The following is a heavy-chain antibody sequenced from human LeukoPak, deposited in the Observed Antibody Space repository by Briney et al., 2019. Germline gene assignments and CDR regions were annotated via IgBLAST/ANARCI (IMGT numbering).Heavy chain of an antibody. CDR1: GLIFDDYT. CDR2: ISRNGATT. CDR3: VREHYNYYMDV. J-gene: IGHJ6*03. Sequence: GGSLRLSCAASGLIFDDYTMHWVRQAPGKGLEWVSLISRNGATTKYAESVRGRFTVSRDNSKNSLYLQMNSLRTEDTALYYCVREHYNYYMDVWGKGTTVTVSS. V-gene: IGHV3-43*01.